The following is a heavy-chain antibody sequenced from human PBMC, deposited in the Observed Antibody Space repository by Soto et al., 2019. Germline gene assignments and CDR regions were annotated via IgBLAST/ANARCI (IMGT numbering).Heavy chain of an antibody. Sequence: GASVKVSCKASEYTFTSYDINWVRQASGQGLEWMGWMNPNSGNTGYAQKFQGRVTMTRDTSISTAYMELSSLRSEDTAVYYCARSPREWGFDYWAQGTLVPVSS. CDR3: ARSPREWGFDY. CDR1: EYTFTSYD. CDR2: MNPNSGNT. V-gene: IGHV1-8*01. D-gene: IGHD3-3*01. J-gene: IGHJ4*02.